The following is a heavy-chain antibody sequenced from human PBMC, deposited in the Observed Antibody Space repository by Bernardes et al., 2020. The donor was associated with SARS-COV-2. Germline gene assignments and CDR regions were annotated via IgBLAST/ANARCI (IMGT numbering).Heavy chain of an antibody. D-gene: IGHD3-10*01. CDR2: INPNSGGT. CDR3: AREEGLIWFGELPPFDY. Sequence: ASVKVSCKSSGSTFTGQYIHWVRQAPGQGLEWMGWINPNSGGTNYAQKFQGRVTMTRDTSISTAYLELSRLRSDDTAMYYCAREEGLIWFGELPPFDYWGQGTLVTVSS. CDR1: GSTFTGQY. V-gene: IGHV1-2*02. J-gene: IGHJ4*02.